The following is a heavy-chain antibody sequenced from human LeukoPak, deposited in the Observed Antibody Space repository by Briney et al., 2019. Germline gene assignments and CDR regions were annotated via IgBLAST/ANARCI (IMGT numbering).Heavy chain of an antibody. J-gene: IGHJ4*02. CDR2: IYYSGST. CDR1: GGSVSSGSYY. Sequence: PSETLSLTCTVSGGSVSSGSYYWSWIRQPPGKGLEWIGYIYYSGSTNYNPSLKSRVTISVDTSKNQFSLKLSSVTAADTAVYYCARASYSGSSPTDYWGQGTLVTVSS. CDR3: ARASYSGSSPTDY. V-gene: IGHV4-61*01. D-gene: IGHD1-26*01.